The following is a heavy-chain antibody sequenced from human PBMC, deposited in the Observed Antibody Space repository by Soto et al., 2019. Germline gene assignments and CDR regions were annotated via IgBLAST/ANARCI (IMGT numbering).Heavy chain of an antibody. V-gene: IGHV1-18*01. CDR1: GYTFTSYG. Sequence: QVQLVQSGAEVKKPGASVKVSCKASGYTFTSYGICGVRQGPGQGLEWIGWISGYNGNTNYAQNLQGRVTMTTDTSTSPVYMELRSLRSDDTAVYFCARRCSRPRCLDPWGSGNLVIVSS. D-gene: IGHD2-2*01. CDR2: ISGYNGNT. J-gene: IGHJ2*01. CDR3: ARRCSRPRCLDP.